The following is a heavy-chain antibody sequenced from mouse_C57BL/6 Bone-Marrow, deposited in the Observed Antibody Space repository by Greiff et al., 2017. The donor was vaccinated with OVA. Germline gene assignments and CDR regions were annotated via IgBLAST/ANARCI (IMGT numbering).Heavy chain of an antibody. V-gene: IGHV5-6*01. Sequence: EVMLVESGGDLVKPGGSLKLSCAASGFTFSSYGMSWVRQTPDKRLEWVATISSGGSYTYYPDSVKGRFTISRDNAKNTLYLQMSSLKSEDTAMYYCARREAFYYYAMDYWGQGTSVTVSS. CDR3: ARREAFYYYAMDY. J-gene: IGHJ4*01. D-gene: IGHD3-2*02. CDR1: GFTFSSYG. CDR2: ISSGGSYT.